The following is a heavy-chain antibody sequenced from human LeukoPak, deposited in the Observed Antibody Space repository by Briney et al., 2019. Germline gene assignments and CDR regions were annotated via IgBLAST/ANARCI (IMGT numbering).Heavy chain of an antibody. CDR1: GGSISSYY. V-gene: IGHV4-4*07. Sequence: SETLSLTCTVSGGSISSYYWSWIRQPAGKGLEWIGRIYTSGSTNYNPSLKSRVTMSVDTSKNQFSLKLSSVTAADTAVYYCAXXXXXXXXGXXXMXVWGKGTTVXXS. CDR3: AXXXXXXXXGXXXMXV. J-gene: IGHJ6*03. CDR2: IYTSGST. D-gene: IGHD6-25*01.